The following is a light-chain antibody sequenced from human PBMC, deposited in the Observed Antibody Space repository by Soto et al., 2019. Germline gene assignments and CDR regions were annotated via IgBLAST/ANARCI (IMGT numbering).Light chain of an antibody. CDR3: LQDYNYLLT. V-gene: IGKV1-6*01. CDR2: AAS. Sequence: AIQMTQSPSSLSASVGDRVTITCRASQGIGNDLGWYQQKPGKAPKLLIYAASSLQSGVPSRFSGSGSGTDFTLTISSLQPEDFATYYCLQDYNYLLTFGGGTKVEIK. J-gene: IGKJ4*01. CDR1: QGIGND.